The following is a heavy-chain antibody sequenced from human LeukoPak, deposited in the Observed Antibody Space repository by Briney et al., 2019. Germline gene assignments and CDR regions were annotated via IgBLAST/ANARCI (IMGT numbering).Heavy chain of an antibody. V-gene: IGHV3-7*01. D-gene: IGHD3-3*01. CDR2: INKDESAR. CDR1: GFSFRDYW. Sequence: PGGSLRLSCAASGFSFRDYWMNWVRHAPGKGLEWVASINKDESARYYVDSVKGRFTISRDNAKNSLYLQMNSLRFEDTAVYFCARGGYYTFDSWGQGTLVTVSS. CDR3: ARGGYYTFDS. J-gene: IGHJ4*02.